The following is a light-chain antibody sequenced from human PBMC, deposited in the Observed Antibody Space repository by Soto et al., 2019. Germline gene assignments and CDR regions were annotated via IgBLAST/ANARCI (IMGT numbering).Light chain of an antibody. V-gene: IGKV3-20*01. CDR1: QSMKRRY. CDR3: QQYGSSGT. J-gene: IGKJ1*01. CDR2: AAS. Sequence: EIVMTQSPPTLSVSPGERATLFCRASQSMKRRYLAWSQQKPGQAPRVLIYAASNRATGIPDRFSGSGSGTDFTLTISRLEPEDFAVYYCQQYGSSGTFGQGTKVDIK.